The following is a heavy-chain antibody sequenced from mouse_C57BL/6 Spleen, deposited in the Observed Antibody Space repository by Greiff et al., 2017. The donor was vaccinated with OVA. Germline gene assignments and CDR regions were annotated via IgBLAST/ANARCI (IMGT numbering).Heavy chain of an antibody. Sequence: ESGPGILQSSQTLSLTCSFSGFSLSTSGMGVSWIRQPSGKGLEWLAHLYWGDDKRYNPSLKSRLTISKDTSRKQVFLKFTSVDTADTATYYCARSTAQADYFDDWGQGTTLTVSS. V-gene: IGHV8-12*01. CDR2: LYWGDDK. D-gene: IGHD3-2*02. J-gene: IGHJ2*01. CDR1: GFSLSTSGMG. CDR3: ARSTAQADYFDD.